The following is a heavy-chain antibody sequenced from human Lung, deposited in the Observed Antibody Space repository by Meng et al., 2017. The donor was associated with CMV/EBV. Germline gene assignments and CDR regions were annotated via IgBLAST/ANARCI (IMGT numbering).Heavy chain of an antibody. CDR2: IYWDDDK. J-gene: IGHJ5*02. CDR3: AHRPHYYASGGPGWFDP. D-gene: IGHD3-10*01. Sequence: SGXXLVXPTQTLTLTCAFSGFSLSTSGVGVGWIRQPPGKVLEWLALIYWDDDKRYSTSLRSRLTITKDTSKNQVVLTMTNMDPVDTATYYCAHRPHYYASGGPGWFDPWXQGTLVTVSS. V-gene: IGHV2-5*02. CDR1: GFSLSTSGVG.